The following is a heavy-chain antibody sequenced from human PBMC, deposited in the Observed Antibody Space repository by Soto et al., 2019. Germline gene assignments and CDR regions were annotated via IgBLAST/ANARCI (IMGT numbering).Heavy chain of an antibody. D-gene: IGHD3-10*01. CDR2: VYSSGTFI. V-gene: IGHV3-21*01. J-gene: IGHJ4*02. CDR1: GFIFRTYG. Sequence: EAQLVESGGGLVKPGGSLRLSCTASGFIFRTYGMTWVRQAPGKGLAWVSSVYSSGTFIYYADSVKGRFTISRDDAKNSLFLQMNSLRAEDTAVYYCGRAIGRGIIRDWGQGTLVTVSS. CDR3: GRAIGRGIIRD.